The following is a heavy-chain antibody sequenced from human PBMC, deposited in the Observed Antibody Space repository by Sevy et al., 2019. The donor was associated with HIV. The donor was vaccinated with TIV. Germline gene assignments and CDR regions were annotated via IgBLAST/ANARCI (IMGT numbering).Heavy chain of an antibody. CDR2: IHSDDTT. CDR3: ARGKSGYGYALNY. CDR1: GFTVNSNY. J-gene: IGHJ4*02. Sequence: LRLSCAASGFTVNSNYMTWVRQAPGKGLEGVSVIHSDDTTYHADSVTDRFTISRDNFKNTLYLHMSSLRAEDTAVYYCARGKSGYGYALNYWGQGTLVTVSS. V-gene: IGHV3-66*01. D-gene: IGHD5-18*01.